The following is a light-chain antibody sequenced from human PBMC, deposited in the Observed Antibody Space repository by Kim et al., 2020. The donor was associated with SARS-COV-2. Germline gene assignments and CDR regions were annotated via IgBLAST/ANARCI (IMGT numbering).Light chain of an antibody. Sequence: DIQMTQSPSSLSASVGDRVTITCQASQDISDYLNWYQQKPGKAPKLLIYDASNLETGVPSRFSGSGSGTDFTFTISNLQPEDIATYYCQHYDSIPYTFGQGTKLEI. V-gene: IGKV1-33*01. CDR2: DAS. CDR3: QHYDSIPYT. J-gene: IGKJ2*01. CDR1: QDISDY.